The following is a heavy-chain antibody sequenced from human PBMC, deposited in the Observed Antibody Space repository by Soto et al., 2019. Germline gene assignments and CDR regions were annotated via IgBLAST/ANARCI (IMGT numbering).Heavy chain of an antibody. J-gene: IGHJ5*02. CDR1: VVAVSSGTYY. Sequence: PWETLSLTCTLSVVAVSSGTYYCSWIRQPPGKGLEWIGHIYFTGSTNYNPSLKSRVTMSLDTSRNQFSLKLSSVTAADAAVYYCTRGTPRVQWFDPWGLGTLVTVSS. CDR2: IYFTGST. V-gene: IGHV4-61*01. CDR3: TRGTPRVQWFDP.